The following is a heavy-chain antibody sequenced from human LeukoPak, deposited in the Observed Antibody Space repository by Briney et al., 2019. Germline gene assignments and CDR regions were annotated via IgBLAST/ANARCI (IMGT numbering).Heavy chain of an antibody. V-gene: IGHV3-7*03. CDR3: ARGLLGAVTTFDY. CDR1: EFTFSSYW. CDR2: IKHDGSEK. J-gene: IGHJ4*01. Sequence: GGSLRLSCVAPEFTFSSYWMTWVRQPPGSGLEWVATIKHDGSEKYYGDSVKGRVTLSRANAYNFLYLQMNSLRAEDTAVYYCARGLLGAVTTFDYWGHGTLVTVSS. D-gene: IGHD4-11*01.